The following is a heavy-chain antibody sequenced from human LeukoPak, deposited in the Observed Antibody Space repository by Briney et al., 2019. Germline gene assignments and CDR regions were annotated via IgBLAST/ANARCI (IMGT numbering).Heavy chain of an antibody. D-gene: IGHD6-19*01. CDR2: INAGGGST. Sequence: GGSLRLSCAASGFTFSNYAMSWVRQAPGKGLEWVSTINAGGGSTYYADSVKGRLTFSRDNSKNTLYLHMNSLRAEDTAIYYCAKGGWYGAFDYWGQGTLVTVSS. CDR1: GFTFSNYA. J-gene: IGHJ4*02. CDR3: AKGGWYGAFDY. V-gene: IGHV3-23*01.